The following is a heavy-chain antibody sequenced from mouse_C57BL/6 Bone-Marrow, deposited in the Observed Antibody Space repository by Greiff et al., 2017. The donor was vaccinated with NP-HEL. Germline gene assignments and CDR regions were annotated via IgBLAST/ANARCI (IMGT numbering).Heavy chain of an antibody. Sequence: VKLVESGEGLVKPGGSLKLSCAASGFTFSSYAMSWVRQTPEKRLEWVAYISSGGDYIYYADTVKGRFTISRDNARNTLYLQMSSLKSEDTAMYYCTRDPYGNYFDYWGQGTTLTVSS. CDR3: TRDPYGNYFDY. V-gene: IGHV5-9-1*02. CDR1: GFTFSSYA. CDR2: ISSGGDYI. D-gene: IGHD2-1*01. J-gene: IGHJ2*01.